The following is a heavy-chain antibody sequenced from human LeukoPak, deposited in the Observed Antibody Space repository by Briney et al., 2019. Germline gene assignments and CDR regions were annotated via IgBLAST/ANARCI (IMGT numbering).Heavy chain of an antibody. CDR1: GGTFSSYA. CDR2: IIPIFGTA. J-gene: IGHJ3*02. Sequence: GASVKVSCKASGGTFSSYAISWVRQAPGQGLEWMGRIIPIFGTANYAQKFQGRVTITTDESTSTAYMELSSLRSEDTAVYYCARDGTCGGGCPDAFDIWGQGTMVTVSS. D-gene: IGHD2-21*02. V-gene: IGHV1-69*05. CDR3: ARDGTCGGGCPDAFDI.